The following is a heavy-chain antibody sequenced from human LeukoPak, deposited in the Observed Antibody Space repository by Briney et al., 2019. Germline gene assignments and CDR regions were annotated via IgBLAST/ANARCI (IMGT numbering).Heavy chain of an antibody. J-gene: IGHJ2*01. CDR2: ISGSGGST. D-gene: IGHD3-3*01. Sequence: GGSLRLSCAASGFTFSSYAMSWVRQGPGKGLEWVSAISGSGGSTYYADSVKGRFTISRDNSKKTLYLQMNSLRAEDTAVYYCAKDSANYDFWSGYNSYWYFDLWGRGTLLTVSS. V-gene: IGHV3-23*01. CDR1: GFTFSSYA. CDR3: AKDSANYDFWSGYNSYWYFDL.